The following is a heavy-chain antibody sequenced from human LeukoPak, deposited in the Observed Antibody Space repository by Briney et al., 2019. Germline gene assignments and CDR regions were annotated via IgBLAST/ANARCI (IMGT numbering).Heavy chain of an antibody. V-gene: IGHV4-34*01. D-gene: IGHD3-10*01. CDR1: GGSFGGYS. CDR3: ARDNYYGAGSYGMDV. CDR2: INHSGIT. J-gene: IGHJ6*02. Sequence: PSETLSLTCAVYGGSFGGYSWGWIRQPPGKGLEWIGEINHSGITTYNPSFESRVTISVETSKRHFSLKLSTVTAADTAVYYCARDNYYGAGSYGMDVWGQGTTVTVSS.